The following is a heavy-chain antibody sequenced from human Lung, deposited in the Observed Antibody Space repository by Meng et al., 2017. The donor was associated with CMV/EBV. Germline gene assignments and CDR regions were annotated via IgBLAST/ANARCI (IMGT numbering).Heavy chain of an antibody. V-gene: IGHV1-69*10. Sequence: SVKVSXKASGGTSSSYVISWVRQAPGQGLEWMGGIIPILGRANYGQKFQARVTITADKSTSTAHMELSSLRSEDTAVYYCARSRVLSSSPSRPPTYGREVWGQGTXVTGAS. CDR3: ARSRVLSSSPSRPPTYGREV. J-gene: IGHJ6*02. D-gene: IGHD2-2*01. CDR2: IIPILGRA. CDR1: GGTSSSYV.